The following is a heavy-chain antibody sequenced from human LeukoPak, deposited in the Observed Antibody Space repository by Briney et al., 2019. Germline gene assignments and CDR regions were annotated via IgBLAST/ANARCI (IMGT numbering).Heavy chain of an antibody. CDR3: ARDRWYDSSGSFLYYYYCGMDV. V-gene: IGHV1-69*13. Sequence: SVKVSCKASGGTFSSYAISWVRQAPGQGLEWMGGIIPIFGTANYAQKFQGRVTITADESTSTAYMELSSLRSEDTAVYYCARDRWYDSSGSFLYYYYCGMDVWGQGTTVTVSS. D-gene: IGHD3-22*01. CDR1: GGTFSSYA. J-gene: IGHJ6*02. CDR2: IIPIFGTA.